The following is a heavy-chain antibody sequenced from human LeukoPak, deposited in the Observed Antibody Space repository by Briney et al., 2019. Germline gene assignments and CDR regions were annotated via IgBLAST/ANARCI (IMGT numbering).Heavy chain of an antibody. V-gene: IGHV3-30*04. CDR1: GFTFGDYA. J-gene: IGHJ5*02. CDR3: AKDPGFDP. CDR2: ISYDGSNK. Sequence: GGSLRLSCTASGFTFGDYAMSWIRQAPGKGLEWVAVISYDGSNKYYADSVKGRFTISRDNSKNTLYLQMNSLRAEDTAVYYCAKDPGFDPWGQGTLVTVSS.